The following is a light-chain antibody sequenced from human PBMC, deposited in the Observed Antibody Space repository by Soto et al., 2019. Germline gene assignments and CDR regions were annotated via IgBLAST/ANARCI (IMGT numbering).Light chain of an antibody. CDR3: QQANSFPVT. CDR2: AAS. CDR1: QSISSY. Sequence: DIQMTQSPSSLSASLGDRVTITCRASQSISSYLNWYQQKPGKAPKLLIYAASSLQGGVPSRFSGSGSGTDFTLTISSLQPEDFATYYCQQANSFPVTFGQGTRLEI. V-gene: IGKV1-39*01. J-gene: IGKJ5*01.